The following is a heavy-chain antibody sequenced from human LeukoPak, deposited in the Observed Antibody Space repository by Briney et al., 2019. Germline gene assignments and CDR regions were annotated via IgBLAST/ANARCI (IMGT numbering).Heavy chain of an antibody. CDR1: GFTFSSYN. CDR2: INGGSSTI. V-gene: IGHV3-48*01. D-gene: IGHD6-6*01. CDR3: ATDSQYSSSLDY. Sequence: PGGSLRLSCAASGFTFSSYNMNWVRQAPGKGLEWVSYINGGSSTIYYADSVKGRFTISRDNSKNTLYLQMNSLRAEDTAVYYCATDSQYSSSLDYWGQGTLVTVSS. J-gene: IGHJ4*02.